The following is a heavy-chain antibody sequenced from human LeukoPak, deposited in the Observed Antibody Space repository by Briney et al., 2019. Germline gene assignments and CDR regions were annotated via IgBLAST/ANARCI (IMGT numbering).Heavy chain of an antibody. V-gene: IGHV3-23*01. D-gene: IGHD3-10*01. CDR2: ISGSGRST. CDR1: GFTLTSYA. CDR3: AKEPYYYGSGSYYAY. Sequence: GGSLRLSCAASGFTLTSYAMSWVRQAPGKGLEWVSAISGSGRSTYYADSVKGRFTMSRDNSKNTLYLQMNSLRAEDTAVYYCAKEPYYYGSGSYYAYWGQGTLVTVSS. J-gene: IGHJ4*02.